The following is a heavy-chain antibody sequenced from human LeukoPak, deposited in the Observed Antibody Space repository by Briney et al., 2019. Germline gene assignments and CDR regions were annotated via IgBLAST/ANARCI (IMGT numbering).Heavy chain of an antibody. CDR2: ISGSGGST. V-gene: IGHV3-23*01. CDR1: GFTFSSYA. J-gene: IGHJ4*02. D-gene: IGHD6-19*01. Sequence: GSLRLSCAASGFTFSSYAMSWVRQAPGKGLEWVSTISGSGGSTYYADSVKGRFTISRDNSKNTLYLQMNSLRAEDTAVYYCARDGAGYSSGWYAPSVEIDYWGQGTLVTVSS. CDR3: ARDGAGYSSGWYAPSVEIDY.